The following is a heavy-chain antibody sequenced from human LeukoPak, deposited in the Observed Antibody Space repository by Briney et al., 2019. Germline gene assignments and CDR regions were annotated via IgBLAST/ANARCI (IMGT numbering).Heavy chain of an antibody. J-gene: IGHJ5*02. CDR2: INPNSGGT. D-gene: IGHD2-21*01. V-gene: IGHV1-2*02. CDR1: GYSFTDYY. CDR3: ARADRLHGGPYLIGP. Sequence: ASVKVSCKASGYSFTDYYMHWMRQAPGQGLEWMGWINPNSGGTNSAQKFQGRVTMTRDTSITTVYVEVSWLTSDDTAIYYCARADRLHGGPYLIGPWGQGTLVTVSS.